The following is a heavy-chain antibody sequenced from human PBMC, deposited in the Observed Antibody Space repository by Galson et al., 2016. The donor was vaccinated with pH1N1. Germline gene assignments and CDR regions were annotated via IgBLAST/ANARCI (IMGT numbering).Heavy chain of an antibody. V-gene: IGHV3-23*01. CDR3: AKDFSHYIPSTGSFDY. D-gene: IGHD1-14*01. CDR2: ISATGIST. CDR1: GFTFSSYV. Sequence: SLRLSCAASGFTFSSYVIHWVRQAPGKGLEWVSSISATGISTYYAASVKGRFTISRDNSKNTVYLQMDSLRAEDTALYYCAKDFSHYIPSTGSFDYWGRGALVTVSS. J-gene: IGHJ4*02.